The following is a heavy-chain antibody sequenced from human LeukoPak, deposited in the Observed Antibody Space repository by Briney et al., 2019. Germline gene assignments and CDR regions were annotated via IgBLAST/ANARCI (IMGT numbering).Heavy chain of an antibody. V-gene: IGHV3-21*01. CDR2: ISSSSSYI. CDR1: GSTFSSYS. Sequence: GGSLRLSCAASGSTFSSYSMNWVRQAPGKGLEWVSSISSSSSYIYYADSVKGRFTISRDNAKNSLYLQMNSLRAEDTAVYYCARGRNLGLQLWFGEFPFDYWGQGTLVTVSS. D-gene: IGHD3-10*01. J-gene: IGHJ4*02. CDR3: ARGRNLGLQLWFGEFPFDY.